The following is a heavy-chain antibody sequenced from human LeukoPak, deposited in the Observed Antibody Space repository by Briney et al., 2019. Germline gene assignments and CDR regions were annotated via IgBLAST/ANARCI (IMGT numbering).Heavy chain of an antibody. CDR3: ARAVDDSSGYYGGHAFDI. Sequence: ASVKVSCKASGYTFTGYYMHWVRQAPGQGLEWMGWINPNSGGTNYAQKFQGRVTMTRDTSISTAYMELSRLRSDDTAVYYCARAVDDSSGYYGGHAFDIWGQGTMVTASS. CDR2: INPNSGGT. J-gene: IGHJ3*02. V-gene: IGHV1-2*02. D-gene: IGHD3-22*01. CDR1: GYTFTGYY.